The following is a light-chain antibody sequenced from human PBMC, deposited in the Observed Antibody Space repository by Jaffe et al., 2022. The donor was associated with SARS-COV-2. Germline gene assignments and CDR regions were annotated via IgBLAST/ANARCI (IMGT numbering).Light chain of an antibody. V-gene: IGKV3-15*01. CDR3: QQFNSWPRYT. Sequence: EIVLTQSPVTLSVSPGERATLSCRASQSVGSNLAWYQQKPGQAPRLLIYGVSTRATGVPARFSGSGSGTEFTLTISSLQSEDFAVYYCQQFNSWPRYTFGQGTKLEIK. J-gene: IGKJ2*01. CDR1: QSVGSN. CDR2: GVS.